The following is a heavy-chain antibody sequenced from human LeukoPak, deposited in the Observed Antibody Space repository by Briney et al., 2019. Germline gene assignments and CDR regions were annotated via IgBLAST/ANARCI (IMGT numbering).Heavy chain of an antibody. CDR1: GFTFSNYA. V-gene: IGHV3-23*01. Sequence: PGGSLRLSCAASGFTFSNYAMSWVRQAPGKGLEWVSTISGSGVSTYYADSVKSRFTISRDNSKNTLYLQMNSLRAEDTAVYYCAKDRIAVAAPYNWFDPWGQGTLVTVSS. CDR2: ISGSGVST. CDR3: AKDRIAVAAPYNWFDP. D-gene: IGHD6-13*01. J-gene: IGHJ5*02.